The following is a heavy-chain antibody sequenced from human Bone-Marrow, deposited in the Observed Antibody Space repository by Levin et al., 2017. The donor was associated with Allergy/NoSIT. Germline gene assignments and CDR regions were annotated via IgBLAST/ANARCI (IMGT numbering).Heavy chain of an antibody. Sequence: GESLKISCKGSGYSFTSYWIGWVRQMPGKGLEWMGIIYPGDSDTRYSPSFQGQVTISADKSISTAYLQWSSLKASDTAMYYCARLPGIAAAGAPPYYFDYWGQGTLVTVPS. CDR2: IYPGDSDT. J-gene: IGHJ4*02. D-gene: IGHD6-13*01. CDR3: ARLPGIAAAGAPPYYFDY. V-gene: IGHV5-51*01. CDR1: GYSFTSYW.